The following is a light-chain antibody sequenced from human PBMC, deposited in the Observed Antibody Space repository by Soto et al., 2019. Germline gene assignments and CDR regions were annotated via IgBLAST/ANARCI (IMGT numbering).Light chain of an antibody. V-gene: IGKV3D-7*01. J-gene: IGKJ1*01. CDR1: QSVRSCY. CDR3: QQYYNLPWT. Sequence: PGARVTISCRASQSVRSCYLTWYQQKPGQAPRLLIYGASTRATGIPARFSGSGSGTDFTLTISSLQPEDFAVYYCQQYYNLPWTFGQGTKVEIK. CDR2: GAS.